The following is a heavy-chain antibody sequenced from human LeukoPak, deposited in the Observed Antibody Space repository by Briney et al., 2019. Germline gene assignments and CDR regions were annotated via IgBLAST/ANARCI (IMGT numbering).Heavy chain of an antibody. CDR2: ISSGSSYI. Sequence: GGSLRLSCAASGFTFSSYSMNWVRQAPGKGLEWVSSISSGSSYIYYADSVKGRFTISRDNAKNSLYLQMNSLRAEDTAVYYCARDRGYDFWSGLFDYWGQGTLVTVSS. V-gene: IGHV3-21*01. J-gene: IGHJ4*02. D-gene: IGHD3-3*01. CDR1: GFTFSSYS. CDR3: ARDRGYDFWSGLFDY.